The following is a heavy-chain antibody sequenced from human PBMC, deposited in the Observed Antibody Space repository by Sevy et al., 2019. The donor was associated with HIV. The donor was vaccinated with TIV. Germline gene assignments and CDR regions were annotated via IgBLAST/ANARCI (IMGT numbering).Heavy chain of an antibody. J-gene: IGHJ4*02. CDR1: GYSFTSYE. CDR3: ARLRACGGDCYYYDF. V-gene: IGHV1-46*01. D-gene: IGHD2-21*02. Sequence: ASVKVSCKASGYSFTSYEIHWVRQAPGQGLEWMGIINPSGGSTSYAQTFQDRVTMIRDTSTTTVYMELSSLRSEDTAVYFCARLRACGGDCYYYDFWGQGTLVTVSS. CDR2: INPSGGST.